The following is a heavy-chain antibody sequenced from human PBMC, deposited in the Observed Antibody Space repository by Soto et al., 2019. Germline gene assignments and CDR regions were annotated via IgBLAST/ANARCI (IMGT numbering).Heavy chain of an antibody. CDR3: AHSVQDSSSWTGFDY. V-gene: IGHV2-5*02. CDR2: IYWDDDK. Sequence: QITLKESGPTLVKPTQTLTLTCTFSGFSLSTSGVGVGWIRQPPGKALEWLALIYWDDDKRYSPSLNNRLTITKDTPKNQVVLTMTNMDPVDTATYYCAHSVQDSSSWTGFDYWGQGTLVTVSS. CDR1: GFSLSTSGVG. D-gene: IGHD6-13*01. J-gene: IGHJ4*02.